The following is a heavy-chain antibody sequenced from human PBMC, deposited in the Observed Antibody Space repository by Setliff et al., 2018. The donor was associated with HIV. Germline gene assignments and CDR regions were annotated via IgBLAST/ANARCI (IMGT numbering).Heavy chain of an antibody. J-gene: IGHJ6*02. CDR2: INPHSGDT. V-gene: IGHV1-2*02. CDR3: ARAPTLFGVEYYYYFGMDV. CDR1: GYTFTGCY. D-gene: IGHD3-3*01. Sequence: ASVKVSCKASGYTFTGCYMHWVRQAPGQGLEWMGWINPHSGDTNYAQKFQDRVTMTRDTSVNIAYMQLSRLRSDDTAVYYCARAPTLFGVEYYYYFGMDVWGQGTTVTVSS.